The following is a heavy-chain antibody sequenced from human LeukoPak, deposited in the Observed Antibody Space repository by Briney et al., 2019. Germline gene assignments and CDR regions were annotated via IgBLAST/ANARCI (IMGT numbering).Heavy chain of an antibody. CDR3: ARVPPYDFWSGYPSEFDY. CDR2: INPNSGGT. Sequence: GASVKVSCKASGYTFTGYYMHWVRQAPGQGLEWMGWINPNSGGTNYAQKFQGRVTMTRDTSISTAYMELSRLRSDDTAVYYCARVPPYDFWSGYPSEFDYWGQGTLVTVSP. CDR1: GYTFTGYY. V-gene: IGHV1-2*02. J-gene: IGHJ4*02. D-gene: IGHD3-3*01.